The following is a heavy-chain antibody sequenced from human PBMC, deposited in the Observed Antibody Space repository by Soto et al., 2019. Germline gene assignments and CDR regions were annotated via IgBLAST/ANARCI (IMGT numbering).Heavy chain of an antibody. D-gene: IGHD4-17*01. CDR1: GFSLSTSGVG. Sequence: SGPTLVNPTQTLTLTCTFSGFSLSTSGVGVGWIRQPPGKALEWLALIYWDVDKRYSPSLKSRLTITEDTSKNQVVLTMTNMDTVDTVTYYCAHRQRTVYFDYWGQGTLVTVSS. CDR3: AHRQRTVYFDY. CDR2: IYWDVDK. V-gene: IGHV2-5*02. J-gene: IGHJ4*02.